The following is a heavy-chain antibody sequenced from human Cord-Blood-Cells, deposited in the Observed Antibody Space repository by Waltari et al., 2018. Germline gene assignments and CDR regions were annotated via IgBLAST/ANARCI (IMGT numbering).Heavy chain of an antibody. V-gene: IGHV1-24*01. CDR1: GYTLTELS. Sequence: QVQLVQSGAEVKKPGASVKVSCKVSGYTLTELSMHWVRQAPGKGLEWMGGFDPEDGETNTAPKFQGRVPMTDDTSTATAYMELSRLRSEDTAVYYGATEAPDSSGYYYWFDPWGQGTLVTVSS. D-gene: IGHD3-22*01. CDR3: ATEAPDSSGYYYWFDP. CDR2: FDPEDGET. J-gene: IGHJ5*02.